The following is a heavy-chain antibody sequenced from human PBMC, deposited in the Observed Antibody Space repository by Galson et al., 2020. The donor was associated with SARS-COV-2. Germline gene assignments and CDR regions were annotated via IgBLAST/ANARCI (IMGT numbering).Heavy chain of an antibody. V-gene: IGHV4-34*01. Sequence: SETLSLTCAVYGGSFSGFHWSWIRQPPGKGLEWIGEINHSGSTNYNPSLKSRVSISVDTSKNQFSLKLSSVTAADTAVYYCARARVITIFGVVITRDAFDIWGQGAMVTVSS. CDR2: INHSGST. CDR1: GGSFSGFH. D-gene: IGHD3-3*01. J-gene: IGHJ3*02. CDR3: ARARVITIFGVVITRDAFDI.